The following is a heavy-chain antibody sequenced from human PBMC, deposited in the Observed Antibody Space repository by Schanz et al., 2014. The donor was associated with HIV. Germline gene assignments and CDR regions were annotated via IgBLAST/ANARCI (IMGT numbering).Heavy chain of an antibody. CDR3: ASSITISGVVYAMDV. CDR1: GGSISGHY. D-gene: IGHD3-3*01. CDR2: ISASGSS. J-gene: IGHJ6*02. V-gene: IGHV4-4*07. Sequence: QVQLQESGPGLVKPSETLSLTCTVSGGSISGHYWSWIRQPAGKGLEWIGRISASGSSNYNPSLKSRIARSINTSKKKSPLTPGTVTAADTAVYYCASSITISGVVYAMDVWGQGTTVTVSS.